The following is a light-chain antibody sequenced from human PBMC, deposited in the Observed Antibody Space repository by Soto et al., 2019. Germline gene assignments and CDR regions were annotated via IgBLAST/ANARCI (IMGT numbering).Light chain of an antibody. V-gene: IGKV3-15*01. Sequence: EIVMTQSPPTLSVSPGERATLSCRASQSVSSNLAWYQQKPGQAPRALMYGASTRATGIPARFGGSGSGTDFTLTISSLQSEDFAVYYCQQCNNWPLTFGGGTNVDIK. CDR2: GAS. CDR3: QQCNNWPLT. J-gene: IGKJ4*01. CDR1: QSVSSN.